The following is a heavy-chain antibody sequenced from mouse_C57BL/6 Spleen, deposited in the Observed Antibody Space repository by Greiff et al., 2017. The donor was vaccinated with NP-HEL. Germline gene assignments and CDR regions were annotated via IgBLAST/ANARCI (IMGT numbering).Heavy chain of an antibody. V-gene: IGHV1-81*01. J-gene: IGHJ3*01. CDR1: GYTFTSYG. Sequence: VQLQQSGAELARPGASVKLSCKASGYTFTSYGISWVKQRTGQGLEWIGEIYPRSGNTYYNEKLKGKATLTADKSSSTAYMELRSLTSEDSAVYFCARGELGQEIFAYWGQGTLVTVSA. D-gene: IGHD3-3*01. CDR3: ARGELGQEIFAY. CDR2: IYPRSGNT.